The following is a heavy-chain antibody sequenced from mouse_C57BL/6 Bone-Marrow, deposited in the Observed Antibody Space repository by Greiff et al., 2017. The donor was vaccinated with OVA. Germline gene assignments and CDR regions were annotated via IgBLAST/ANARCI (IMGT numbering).Heavy chain of an antibody. CDR1: GYTFTSYW. Sequence: QVQLQQPGAELVRPGSSVKLSCKASGYTFTSYWMDWVKQRPGQGLEWIGNIYPSDSETHYNQKFKDKATLTVDKSSSTAYMQLSSLTSEDSAVXYCARGDVPYFDYWGQGTTLTVSS. D-gene: IGHD3-3*01. V-gene: IGHV1-61*01. CDR3: ARGDVPYFDY. J-gene: IGHJ2*01. CDR2: IYPSDSET.